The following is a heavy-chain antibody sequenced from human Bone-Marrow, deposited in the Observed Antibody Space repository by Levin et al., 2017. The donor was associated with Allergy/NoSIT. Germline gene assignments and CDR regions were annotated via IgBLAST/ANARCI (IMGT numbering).Heavy chain of an antibody. D-gene: IGHD3-3*01. Sequence: SETLSLTCAVSGGSISSNNWWSWVRQPPGKGLEWIGEIYHSGSTNYNPSLKSRVTISVDKPKTQFSLKLNAVTAADTAVYYCARGNSVSEWSYHFDYWGQGMLVTVSS. J-gene: IGHJ4*02. CDR1: GGSISSNNW. V-gene: IGHV4-4*02. CDR2: IYHSGST. CDR3: ARGNSVSEWSYHFDY.